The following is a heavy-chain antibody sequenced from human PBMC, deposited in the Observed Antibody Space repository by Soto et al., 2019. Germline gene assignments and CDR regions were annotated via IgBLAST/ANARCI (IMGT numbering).Heavy chain of an antibody. CDR1: GGSISSYY. D-gene: IGHD2-8*01. J-gene: IGHJ4*02. Sequence: SETLSLTFTVSGGSISSYYWSWIRQPPGKGLEWIGYIYYSGSTNYNPSLKSRVTISVDTSKNQFSLKLSSVTAADTAVYYCARDQACTYYFDYGGQGTLVTVSS. CDR3: ARDQACTYYFDY. CDR2: IYYSGST. V-gene: IGHV4-59*01.